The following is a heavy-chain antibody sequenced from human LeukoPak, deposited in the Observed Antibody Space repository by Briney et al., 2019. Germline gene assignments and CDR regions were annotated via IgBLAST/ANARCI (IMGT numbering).Heavy chain of an antibody. D-gene: IGHD3-22*01. V-gene: IGHV1-69*13. CDR3: ARGGRVTMIVVVVDY. Sequence: GASVKVSCKASGGTFSSYAISWVRQAPGQGLEWMGGIIPIFGTANYAQKFQGRVTITADESTSTAYMELSRLRSDDTAVYYCARGGRVTMIVVVVDYWGQGTLVTVSS. J-gene: IGHJ4*02. CDR1: GGTFSSYA. CDR2: IIPIFGTA.